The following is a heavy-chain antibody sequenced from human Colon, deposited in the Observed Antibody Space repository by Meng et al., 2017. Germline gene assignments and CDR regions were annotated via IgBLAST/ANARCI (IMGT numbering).Heavy chain of an antibody. CDR3: ARYYYDSSGVTYFDP. CDR1: GDSISSGNHY. V-gene: IGHV4-31*03. CDR2: FYFSGNT. D-gene: IGHD3-22*01. J-gene: IGHJ5*02. Sequence: QWQLQESGPGLVKPSQTLSLTCTVSGDSISSGNHYWSWSRQHPGKGLEWIGYFYFSGNTYYNPSLKSRVTISVDTSKNQFSLNLRSVTAADTAVYYCARYYYDSSGVTYFDPWGQGTLVTVSS.